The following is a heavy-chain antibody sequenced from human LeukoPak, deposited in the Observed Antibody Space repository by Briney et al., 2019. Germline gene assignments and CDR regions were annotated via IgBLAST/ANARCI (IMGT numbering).Heavy chain of an antibody. CDR1: GYTLTELS. CDR3: AKVRGTYSSGYFFDY. CDR2: ISWNSGYI. D-gene: IGHD6-19*01. Sequence: SCKVSGYTLTELSMHWVRQAPGKGLEWLSIISWNSGYIGYADSVKGRFTISRDYAKKSLDLQMNSLRAEDTAFYYCAKVRGTYSSGYFFDYWGQGTLVTVSS. J-gene: IGHJ4*02. V-gene: IGHV3-9*01.